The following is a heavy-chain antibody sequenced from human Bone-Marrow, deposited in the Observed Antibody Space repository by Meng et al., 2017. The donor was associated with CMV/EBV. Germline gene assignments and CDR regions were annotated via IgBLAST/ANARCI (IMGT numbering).Heavy chain of an antibody. V-gene: IGHV3-21*06. CDR2: TSGSSSYI. Sequence: GESLKISCAASGFTFSSYSMNWVRHAPGKGLEWVSATSGSSSYIYYADSVKGRFTISRDNAKNSLYLQMNSLRAEETAVYYWARDERARISSRCHGYGYFDVWGRGTMVTVSS. CDR1: GFTFSSYS. D-gene: IGHD2-2*01. J-gene: IGHJ2*01. CDR3: ARDERARISSRCHGYGYFDV.